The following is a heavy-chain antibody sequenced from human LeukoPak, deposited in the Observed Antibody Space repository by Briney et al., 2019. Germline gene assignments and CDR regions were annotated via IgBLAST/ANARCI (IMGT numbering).Heavy chain of an antibody. D-gene: IGHD6-19*01. J-gene: IGHJ4*02. CDR3: ARSPAYSSGRYDY. Sequence: SDTLSLTCTVSGRSISSYYCSWIRQPAGKGLEWIGRIYTSGSTNYNPSLKSRVTMSVDTSKNQFSLKLSSVTAADTAVYYCARSPAYSSGRYDYWGQGTLVTV. CDR2: IYTSGST. V-gene: IGHV4-4*07. CDR1: GRSISSYY.